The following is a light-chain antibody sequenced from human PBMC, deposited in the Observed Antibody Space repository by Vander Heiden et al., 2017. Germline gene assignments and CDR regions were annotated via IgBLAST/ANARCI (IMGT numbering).Light chain of an antibody. J-gene: IGKJ2*01. V-gene: IGKV1-39*01. CDR1: QSISSY. CDR2: AAS. CDR3: QQSSSTPHT. Sequence: DIQMPQSPSSLSASVGDRVTITCRASQSISSYLNWYQQKPGKAPKLLISAASNLQSGVPSRFSGSGSGTDFTLTSSSLQPEDFATYDCQQSSSTPHTFGQGTKLEIK.